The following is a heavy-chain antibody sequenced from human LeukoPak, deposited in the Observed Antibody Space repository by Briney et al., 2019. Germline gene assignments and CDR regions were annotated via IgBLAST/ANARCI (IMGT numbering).Heavy chain of an antibody. Sequence: GGSLRLSCAASGFTFSSYWMHWVRQAPGKGLEWVSGISWNSGSIGYADSVKGRFTISRDNAKNSLYLQMNSLRAEDTALYYCAKDIDSLKDGSGWYGVAFDYWGQGTLVTVSS. CDR1: GFTFSSYW. CDR2: ISWNSGSI. D-gene: IGHD6-19*01. CDR3: AKDIDSLKDGSGWYGVAFDY. V-gene: IGHV3-9*01. J-gene: IGHJ4*02.